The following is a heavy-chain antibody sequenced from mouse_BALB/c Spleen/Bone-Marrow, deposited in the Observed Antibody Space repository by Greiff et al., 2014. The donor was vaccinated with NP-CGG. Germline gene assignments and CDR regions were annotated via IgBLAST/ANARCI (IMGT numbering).Heavy chain of an antibody. J-gene: IGHJ2*01. Sequence: EVQRVESGGGLVKPGGSLKLSCAASGFTFSGYAMSWVRQTPEKRLEWVASITRGGNTYYPDSVKGRFTISRDNARDILYMQMSRLRSEDTAMYYCARGEIYYYGSTHYFDYWGQGTTLTVSS. CDR3: ARGEIYYYGSTHYFDY. D-gene: IGHD1-1*01. CDR2: ITRGGNT. CDR1: GFTFSGYA. V-gene: IGHV5-6-5*01.